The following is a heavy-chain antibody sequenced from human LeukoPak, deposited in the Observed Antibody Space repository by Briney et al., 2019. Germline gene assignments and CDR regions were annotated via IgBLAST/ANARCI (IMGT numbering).Heavy chain of an antibody. V-gene: IGHV3-21*01. Sequence: RTGGSLRLSCAASGFTFSSYSMNWVRHAPGKGLEWVSSISSRSSYIDYADSLKGRFTISRDNAKNSLYLQMNSLRAEDTAVYYCARGKEPVAGSLSHFDYWGQGTLVTVSS. CDR3: ARGKEPVAGSLSHFDY. J-gene: IGHJ4*02. CDR2: ISSRSSYI. CDR1: GFTFSSYS. D-gene: IGHD6-19*01.